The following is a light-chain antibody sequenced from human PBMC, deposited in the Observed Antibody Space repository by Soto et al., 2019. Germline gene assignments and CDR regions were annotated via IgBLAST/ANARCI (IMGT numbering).Light chain of an antibody. Sequence: DIQMTQSPSTLSASVGDRVTITCRASQSISSWLAWYQQKPGKAPTLLIYDASSLESGVPSRFIGSGSGTEFTLTISSLQPDDFATYYCQQYNSYSLLTFGGGTKV. CDR3: QQYNSYSLLT. J-gene: IGKJ4*01. CDR2: DAS. CDR1: QSISSW. V-gene: IGKV1-5*01.